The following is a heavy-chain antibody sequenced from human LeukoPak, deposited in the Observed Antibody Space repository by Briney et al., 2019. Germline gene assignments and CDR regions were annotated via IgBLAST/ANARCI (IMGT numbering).Heavy chain of an antibody. CDR3: ARGSDAGIAAAGTGY. J-gene: IGHJ4*02. Sequence: GGSLRLSCAASGFTFSSYGMPWVRQAPGKGLEWVAVIWYDGSNKYYADSVKGRFTISRDNSKNTLYLQMSSLRAEDTAVYYCARGSDAGIAAAGTGYWGQGTLVTVSS. CDR1: GFTFSSYG. D-gene: IGHD6-13*01. V-gene: IGHV3-33*01. CDR2: IWYDGSNK.